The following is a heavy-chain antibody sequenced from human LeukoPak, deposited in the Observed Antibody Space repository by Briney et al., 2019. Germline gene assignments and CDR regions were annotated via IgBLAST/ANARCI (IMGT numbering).Heavy chain of an antibody. D-gene: IGHD1-26*01. V-gene: IGHV1-18*01. CDR1: GYTFTSYG. CDR2: ISAYNGNT. Sequence: GASVKVSCKASGYTFTSYGISWVRQAPGQGLEWMGWISAYNGNTNYAQKLQGRVTMTTDTSTSTAYMELRSLRSDDTAVYYCARSGPLGLTSPIGMDVWGKGTTVTISS. J-gene: IGHJ6*03. CDR3: ARSGPLGLTSPIGMDV.